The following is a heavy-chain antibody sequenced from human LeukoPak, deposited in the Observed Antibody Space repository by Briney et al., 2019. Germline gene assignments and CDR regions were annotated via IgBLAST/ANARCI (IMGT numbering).Heavy chain of an antibody. CDR3: AKGGSPYYFDY. CDR1: GFTFSSYG. Sequence: GGSLRLSCAASGFTFSSYGMHWVRQAPGKGLEWVAVISYDGSNKYHADSVKGRFTISRDNSKNTLYLQMNSLRAEDTAVYYCAKGGSPYYFDYWGQGTLVTVSS. D-gene: IGHD3-16*01. CDR2: ISYDGSNK. J-gene: IGHJ4*02. V-gene: IGHV3-30*18.